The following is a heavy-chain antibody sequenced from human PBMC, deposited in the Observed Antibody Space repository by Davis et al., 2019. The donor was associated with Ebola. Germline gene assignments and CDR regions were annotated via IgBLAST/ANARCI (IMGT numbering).Heavy chain of an antibody. D-gene: IGHD2-8*01. J-gene: IGHJ6*02. CDR2: INHSGST. V-gene: IGHV4-39*07. Sequence: PSETLSLTCTVSGGSISSGGYYWSWIRQPPGKGLEWIGEINHSGSTNYNPSLKSRVNISVDTSKNQFSLELRSVTAADTAVYYCTRAVADIVLMQYPNYYYGMDVWGQGTTVTVSS. CDR3: TRAVADIVLMQYPNYYYGMDV. CDR1: GGSISSGGYY.